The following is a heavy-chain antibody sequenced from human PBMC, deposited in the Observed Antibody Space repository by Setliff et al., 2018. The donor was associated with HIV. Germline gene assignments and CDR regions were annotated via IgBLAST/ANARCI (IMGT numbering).Heavy chain of an antibody. CDR2: IQQHGSEI. CDR1: GYTFSSYW. D-gene: IGHD3-10*01. CDR3: ARGVRGVVHGMDV. Sequence: GGSLRLSCAASGYTFSSYWMAWVRQCPGKGLEWVANIQQHGSEIHYVASVEGRFTISRDNAKNSLYLQMNSLRAEDTAVYYCARGVRGVVHGMDVWGQGTTVTVSS. J-gene: IGHJ6*02. V-gene: IGHV3-7*02.